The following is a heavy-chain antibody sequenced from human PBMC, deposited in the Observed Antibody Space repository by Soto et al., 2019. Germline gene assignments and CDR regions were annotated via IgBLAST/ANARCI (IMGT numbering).Heavy chain of an antibody. V-gene: IGHV1-69*08. CDR1: GGTFGIYT. Sequence: QVQLVQSGAEVKKPGSSVKVSCKASGGTFGIYTLSWVRQAPGQGLEWMGRIIPILDIANYAQKFQGRVTITADKSTSTAYMELSGLRSEDTAVYYCARDRSLSGVTEGWYFDLGGRGTLVTVSS. D-gene: IGHD2-15*01. CDR3: ARDRSLSGVTEGWYFDL. CDR2: IIPILDIA. J-gene: IGHJ2*01.